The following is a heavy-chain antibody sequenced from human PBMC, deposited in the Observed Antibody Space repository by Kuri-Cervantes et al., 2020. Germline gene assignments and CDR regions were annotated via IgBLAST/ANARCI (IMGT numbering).Heavy chain of an antibody. D-gene: IGHD3-22*01. CDR2: ISSNGGST. V-gene: IGHV3-64*01. Sequence: LSLTCAASGFTFSSYAMHWVRQAPGKGLEYVSAISSNGGSTYYANSVKGRFTISRDNSKNTLYLQMGSLRAEDMAVYYCARGISTYYYDSSGYSTTYYFDYWGQGTLVTVSS. CDR3: ARGISTYYYDSSGYSTTYYFDY. J-gene: IGHJ4*02. CDR1: GFTFSSYA.